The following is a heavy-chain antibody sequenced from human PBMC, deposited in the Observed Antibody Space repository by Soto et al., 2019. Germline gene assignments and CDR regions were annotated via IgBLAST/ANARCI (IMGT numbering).Heavy chain of an antibody. J-gene: IGHJ3*02. D-gene: IGHD5-12*01. CDR2: IDPSDSYT. CDR1: GYSFTTYW. Sequence: EVQLVQSGAEVKKPGESLRISCKGSGYSFTTYWITWVRQMPGKGLEWMGRIDPSDSYTNYSPSFQGHVTISADKSISTADLQWSSLKASDTAMYYCARKVMAARWADAFDIWGQGTMVTVSS. V-gene: IGHV5-10-1*01. CDR3: ARKVMAARWADAFDI.